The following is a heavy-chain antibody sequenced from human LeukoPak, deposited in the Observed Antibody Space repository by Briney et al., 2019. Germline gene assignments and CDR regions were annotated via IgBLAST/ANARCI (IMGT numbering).Heavy chain of an antibody. D-gene: IGHD6-19*01. V-gene: IGHV3-21*01. CDR3: ARENDSGWYFGY. CDR2: ISSSSSYI. J-gene: IGHJ4*02. CDR1: GFTFSSYS. Sequence: KTGGSLRLSCAASGFTFSSYSMNWVRQAPGKGLEWVSSISSSSSYIYYADSVKGRFTISRDNAENSLYLQMNSLRAEDTAVYYCARENDSGWYFGYWGQGTLVTVSS.